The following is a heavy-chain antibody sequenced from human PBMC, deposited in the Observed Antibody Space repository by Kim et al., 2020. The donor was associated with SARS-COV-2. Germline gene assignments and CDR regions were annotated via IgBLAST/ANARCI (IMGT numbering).Heavy chain of an antibody. CDR3: ARGPGYSSSRYGARNWFDP. Sequence: SETLSLTCAVYGGSFSGYYWSWIRQPPGKGLEWIREINHSGSTNYNPSLKSRVTISVDTSKNQFTLKLSSVTAADTAVYYCARGPGYSSSRYGARNWFDPWGQGTLVPVSS. J-gene: IGHJ5*02. D-gene: IGHD6-13*01. CDR2: INHSGST. V-gene: IGHV4-34*01. CDR1: GGSFSGYY.